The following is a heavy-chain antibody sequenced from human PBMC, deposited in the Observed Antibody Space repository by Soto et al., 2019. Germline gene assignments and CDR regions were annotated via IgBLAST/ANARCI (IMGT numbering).Heavy chain of an antibody. CDR2: INHSGST. V-gene: IGHV4-34*01. Sequence: SETLSLTCAVYGGSFSGYYWSWIRQPPGKGLEWIGEINHSGSTNYNPSLKSRVTISVDTSKNQFSLKLSSVTAADTAVYYCARLNRSKYYYYGMDVWGQGTTVTVSS. CDR1: GGSFSGYY. J-gene: IGHJ6*02. CDR3: ARLNRSKYYYYGMDV.